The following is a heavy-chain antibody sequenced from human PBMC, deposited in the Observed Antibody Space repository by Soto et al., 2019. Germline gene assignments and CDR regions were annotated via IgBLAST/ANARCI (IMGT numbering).Heavy chain of an antibody. Sequence: ASETLSLTCTVSGGSVSSGSYYWGWIRQPPGKGLEWIGSIYYSGSTYYNPSLKSRVTISVDTSKNQFSLKLSSVTAADTAVYYCAKGGSGSYSNAFDIWGQGTMVTVSS. J-gene: IGHJ3*02. D-gene: IGHD3-10*01. CDR3: AKGGSGSYSNAFDI. CDR2: IYYSGST. CDR1: GGSVSSGSYY. V-gene: IGHV4-39*01.